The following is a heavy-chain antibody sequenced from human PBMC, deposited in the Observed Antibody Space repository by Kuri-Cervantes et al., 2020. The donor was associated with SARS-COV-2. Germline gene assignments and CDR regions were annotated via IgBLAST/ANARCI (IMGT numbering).Heavy chain of an antibody. CDR3: ARDPLDY. J-gene: IGHJ4*02. CDR2: IYHSGST. V-gene: IGHV4-38-2*02. Sequence: SETLSLTCTVSGYSISSGYYWGWIRQPPGKGLEWIGSIYHSGSTHYNPSLKSRVTISVDTSKNQFSLKLSSVTAADTAAYYCARDPLDYWGQGTLVTVSS. CDR1: GYSISSGYY.